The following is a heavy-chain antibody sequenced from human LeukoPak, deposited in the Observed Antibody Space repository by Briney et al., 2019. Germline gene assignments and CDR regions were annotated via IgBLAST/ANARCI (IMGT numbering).Heavy chain of an antibody. CDR2: IIPIFGTA. D-gene: IGHD1-26*01. CDR1: GGTFSSYA. V-gene: IGHV1-69*01. CDR3: ARGSGSYWGLRAFDI. J-gene: IGHJ3*02. Sequence: SVKVSCKASGGTFSSYAISWVRQAPGQGLEWMGGIIPIFGTANYAQKFPGRGPITADESTSTAYMELGSVRSEDTGVYYCARGSGSYWGLRAFDIWGQGTMVTVSS.